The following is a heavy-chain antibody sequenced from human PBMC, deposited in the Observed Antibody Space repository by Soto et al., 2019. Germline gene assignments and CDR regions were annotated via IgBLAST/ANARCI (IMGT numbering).Heavy chain of an antibody. J-gene: IGHJ6*03. CDR2: IYNSGST. CDR3: ARKAYPEVVVAATLRYYYYMDV. CDR1: GGSISSGGYY. V-gene: IGHV4-31*03. Sequence: SETLSLTCTVSGGSISSGGYYWSWIRQHPGKGLEWIGYIYNSGSTYYNPSLKSRVTISVDTSKNQFSLKLSSVTAADTAVYYCARKAYPEVVVAATLRYYYYMDVWGKGTTVTVSS. D-gene: IGHD2-15*01.